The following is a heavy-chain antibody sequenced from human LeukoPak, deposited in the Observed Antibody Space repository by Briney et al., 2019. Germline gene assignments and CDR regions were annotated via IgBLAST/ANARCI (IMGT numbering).Heavy chain of an antibody. CDR1: GFTFTDYY. D-gene: IGHD2/OR15-2a*01. CDR2: IGPHSTFT. V-gene: IGHV1-2*02. CDR3: VREGEGPLSKDFDY. J-gene: IGHJ4*02. Sequence: RASVKVSCKSSGFTFTDYYMHWVRQGPGQGLEWMGYIGPHSTFTSSPQEFQGRVTMTRDASMSTAYMELTRLTSDDTAVYYCVREGEGPLSKDFDYWGQGTLVTVSS.